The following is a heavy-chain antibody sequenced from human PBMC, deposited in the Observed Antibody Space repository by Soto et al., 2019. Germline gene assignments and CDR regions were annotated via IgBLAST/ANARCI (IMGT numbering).Heavy chain of an antibody. CDR3: ARDFGEPVGY. J-gene: IGHJ4*02. CDR1: GFTLSSYG. D-gene: IGHD2-21*01. Sequence: QVQLVESGGGVVQPGRSLRLSCAASGFTLSSYGMHWVRQAPGEGLEWVAGIWHDGTNEYYTDSVKGRVTISRDNFKKRRYRQMNSLKDEGTGVLGCARDFGEPVGYWGQGTLVTVSS. CDR2: IWHDGTNE. V-gene: IGHV3-33*01.